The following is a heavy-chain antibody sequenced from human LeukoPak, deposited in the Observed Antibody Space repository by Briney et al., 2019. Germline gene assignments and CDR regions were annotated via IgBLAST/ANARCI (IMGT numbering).Heavy chain of an antibody. CDR2: ISSSSRYR. CDR3: ARVGGDQVP. V-gene: IGHV3-21*04. Sequence: NSGGSLRLSCAASGFSFSSYSMNWVRQAPGKGLEWVSSISSSSRYRYYADSVKGRFTISRDNSKNTLYLQMNSLRVEDTAVYYCARVGGDQVPWGQGTLVTVSS. CDR1: GFSFSSYS. J-gene: IGHJ5*02. D-gene: IGHD2-21*02.